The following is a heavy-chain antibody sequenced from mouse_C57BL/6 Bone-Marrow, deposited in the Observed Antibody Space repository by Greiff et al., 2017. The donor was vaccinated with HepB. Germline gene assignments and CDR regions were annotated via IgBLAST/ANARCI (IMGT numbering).Heavy chain of an antibody. J-gene: IGHJ4*01. D-gene: IGHD1-1*01. CDR1: GFTFSSYT. CDR3: ASPYYGSRTGYAMDY. V-gene: IGHV5-9*01. Sequence: EVQLVESGGGLVKPGGSLKLSCAASGFTFSSYTMSWVRQTPEKRLEWVATISGGGGNTYYPDSVKGRFTISRDNAKNTLYLQMSSLRSEDTALYYCASPYYGSRTGYAMDYWGQGTSVTVSS. CDR2: ISGGGGNT.